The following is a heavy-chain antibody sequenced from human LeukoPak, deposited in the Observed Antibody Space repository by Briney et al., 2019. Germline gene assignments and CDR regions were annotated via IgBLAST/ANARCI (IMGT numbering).Heavy chain of an antibody. Sequence: GGSLRLSCAVSGFTFSSYGMHWVRQAPGKGLEWVAFIRYDGSNKYYADSVKGRFTISRDNSKNTLYLQMNSLRAEDTAVYYCAKDMTRYCSSTSCYAGYWGQGTLVTVSS. D-gene: IGHD2-2*01. CDR3: AKDMTRYCSSTSCYAGY. CDR1: GFTFSSYG. V-gene: IGHV3-30*02. CDR2: IRYDGSNK. J-gene: IGHJ4*02.